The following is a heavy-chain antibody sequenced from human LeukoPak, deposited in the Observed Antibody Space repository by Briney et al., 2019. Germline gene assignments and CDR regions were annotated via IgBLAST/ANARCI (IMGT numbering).Heavy chain of an antibody. CDR3: ARDLIRGGSGSCLNY. D-gene: IGHD3-10*01. V-gene: IGHV3-30*04. J-gene: IGHJ4*02. CDR1: GLTVSGYA. CDR2: ISHDGSKK. Sequence: GESLRLSCAASGLTVSGYAMHWVRQAPGKGLEWVAIISHDGSKKDYADSVNGPFTIYRDSYKNTVYLEMNSLRGDDTALYYCARDLIRGGSGSCLNYWGEGTLVTVSS.